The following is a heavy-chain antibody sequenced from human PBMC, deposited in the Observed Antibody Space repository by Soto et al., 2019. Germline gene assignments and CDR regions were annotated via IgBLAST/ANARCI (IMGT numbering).Heavy chain of an antibody. CDR2: ISGSGGGT. CDR3: AKDLEVAGSYWYFDL. J-gene: IGHJ2*01. V-gene: IGHV3-23*01. D-gene: IGHD6-19*01. CDR1: GFTFSSYA. Sequence: GGSLRLSCAASGFTFSSYAMSWVRQAPGKGLEWVSAISGSGGGTYYADSVKGRFTISRDNSKNTLYLQMNSLRAEDTAVYYCAKDLEVAGSYWYFDLWGRGTLVTVSS.